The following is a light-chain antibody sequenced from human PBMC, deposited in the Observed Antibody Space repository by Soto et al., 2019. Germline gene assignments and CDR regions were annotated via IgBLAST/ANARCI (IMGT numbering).Light chain of an antibody. CDR3: CSYTSYSPYV. CDR1: SSDFGGYNF. V-gene: IGLV2-14*01. J-gene: IGLJ1*01. Sequence: QSALTQPASVSGSPGQSITISCTGTSSDFGGYNFVSWYQHRPGEAPKLMIYAVSNRPSGVSNRFSGSKSGNTASLTISGLQAEDEADYYCCSYTSYSPYVFGTGTKVTVL. CDR2: AVS.